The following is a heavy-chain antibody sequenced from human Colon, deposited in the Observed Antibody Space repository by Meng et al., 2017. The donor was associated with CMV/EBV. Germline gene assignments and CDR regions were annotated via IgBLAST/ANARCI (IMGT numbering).Heavy chain of an antibody. CDR2: INHSGST. CDR1: GGSFSGYY. J-gene: IGHJ5*02. D-gene: IGHD5-12*01. V-gene: IGHV4-34*01. Sequence: QVQLQQWGAGLLKPSETLSLTCAVYGGSFSGYYWSWIRQPPGKGLEWIGEINHSGSTNYNPSLKSRVTISVDTSKNQFSLKLSSVTAADTAVYYCARGTMTAFGGYDFWFDPWGQGTLVTVSS. CDR3: ARGTMTAFGGYDFWFDP.